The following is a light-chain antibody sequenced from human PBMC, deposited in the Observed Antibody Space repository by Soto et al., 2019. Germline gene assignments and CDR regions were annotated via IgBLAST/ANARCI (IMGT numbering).Light chain of an antibody. V-gene: IGLV1-47*01. CDR3: VAWDDSLGGYV. Sequence: QSVLTQPPSVSGTPGQRVNISCSGSSPNIGRDYVYWYQQFPGTAPKLLIYRGNQRPSGVPDRFSGSKSGTSASLAISGLRSDDESDYYCVAWDDSLGGYVFGTGTKVTVL. CDR2: RGN. CDR1: SPNIGRDY. J-gene: IGLJ1*01.